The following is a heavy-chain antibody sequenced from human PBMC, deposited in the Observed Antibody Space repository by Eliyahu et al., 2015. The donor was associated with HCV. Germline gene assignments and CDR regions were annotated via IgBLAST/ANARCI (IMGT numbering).Heavy chain of an antibody. CDR1: GGSFSGYY. CDR2: INHSGST. Sequence: QVQLQQWGAGLLKPSEXLSXTCXVXGGSFSGYYWSWIRQPPGKGLEWIGEINHSGSTNYNPSLKSRVTISVDTSKNQFSLKLSSVTAADTAVYYCARVRSSWSVPFDYWGQGTLVTVSS. D-gene: IGHD6-13*01. CDR3: ARVRSSWSVPFDY. J-gene: IGHJ4*02. V-gene: IGHV4-34*01.